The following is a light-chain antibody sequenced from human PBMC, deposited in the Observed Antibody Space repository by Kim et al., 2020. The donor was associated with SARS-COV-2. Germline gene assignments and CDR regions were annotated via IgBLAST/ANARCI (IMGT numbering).Light chain of an antibody. CDR2: GAS. CDR3: QQYNTWPPAT. CDR1: QSVSSN. V-gene: IGKV3-15*01. Sequence: EIVMTQSPATLSVSPGERATLSCRASQSVSSNLAWYQQKPGQAPRLLIYGASTRATGIPARFSGSGSGTEFTLTISSLQSEDFAVYYCQQYNTWPPATVGGGTKVDIK. J-gene: IGKJ4*01.